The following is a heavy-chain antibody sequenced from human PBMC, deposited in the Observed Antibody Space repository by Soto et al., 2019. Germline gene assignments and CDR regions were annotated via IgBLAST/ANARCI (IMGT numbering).Heavy chain of an antibody. CDR3: ARDSGAKLSSS. V-gene: IGHV1-69*01. CDR2: IVPIYRTA. D-gene: IGHD6-13*01. CDR1: GGTFSSYR. Sequence: QVRLVQSGAEVREPGSSVKVSCKASGGTFSSYRFNWVRQARGQGLEWLGGIVPIYRTADYAQKFQGRVTLTADESTRTVYLELSSLKSQDTALYYCARDSGAKLSSSWGQGTLGTVSS. J-gene: IGHJ4*02.